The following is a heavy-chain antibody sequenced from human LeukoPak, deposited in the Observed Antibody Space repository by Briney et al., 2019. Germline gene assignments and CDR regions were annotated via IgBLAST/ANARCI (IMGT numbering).Heavy chain of an antibody. CDR2: INPDNVYT. CDR1: GYSFSTYA. D-gene: IGHD3-10*01. Sequence: ASVKVSCKASGYSFSTYAMHWVRQAPGQGPEWMGWINPDNVYTEYSQKFRGRVTITRDASATTAHMELRSLRLEDTAVYCCARVGKSTYENYYYYGMDVWGQGTTVTVS. J-gene: IGHJ6*02. CDR3: ARVGKSTYENYYYYGMDV. V-gene: IGHV1-3*01.